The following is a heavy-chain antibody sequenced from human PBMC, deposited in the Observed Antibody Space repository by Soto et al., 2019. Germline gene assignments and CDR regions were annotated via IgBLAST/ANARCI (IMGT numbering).Heavy chain of an antibody. D-gene: IGHD5-12*01. Sequence: GGSLRLSCAASGFTLSSYSMNWVRQAPGKGLEWVSYISSSSSTIYYADSVKGRFTISRDNAKNSLYLQMNSLRAEDTAVYYCARDAFATSPPFDYWGQGTLVTVSS. CDR2: ISSSSSTI. CDR1: GFTLSSYS. J-gene: IGHJ4*02. CDR3: ARDAFATSPPFDY. V-gene: IGHV3-48*01.